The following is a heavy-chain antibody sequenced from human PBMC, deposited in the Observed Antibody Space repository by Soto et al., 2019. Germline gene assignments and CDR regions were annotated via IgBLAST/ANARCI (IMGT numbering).Heavy chain of an antibody. V-gene: IGHV1-69*01. J-gene: IGHJ4*02. Sequence: QMQLVQSGAEVKKPGSSVKVSCNASGGTFSSYAFSWVRQAPGQGLEWMGGIIPVFNTTNYAQKFQGRVTIIADESTGTAYIELSSLRSEDTAVYYCAREGEYSTGWYSLDYWGQGTLVTVSS. D-gene: IGHD6-19*01. CDR1: GGTFSSYA. CDR3: AREGEYSTGWYSLDY. CDR2: IIPVFNTT.